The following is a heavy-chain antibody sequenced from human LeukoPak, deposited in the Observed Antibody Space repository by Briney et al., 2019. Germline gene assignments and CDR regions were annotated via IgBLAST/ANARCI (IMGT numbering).Heavy chain of an antibody. CDR3: AKSLRNPLGGSYLFSQVMSPLDY. CDR1: GFTFSSYS. Sequence: PGGSLRLSCAASGFTFSSYSMNWVRQAPGKGLEWVSAISGSGGSTYYADSVKGRFTISRDNSKNTLYLQMNSLRAEDTAVYYCAKSLRNPLGGSYLFSQVMSPLDYWGQGTLVTVSS. CDR2: ISGSGGST. J-gene: IGHJ4*02. V-gene: IGHV3-23*01. D-gene: IGHD1-26*01.